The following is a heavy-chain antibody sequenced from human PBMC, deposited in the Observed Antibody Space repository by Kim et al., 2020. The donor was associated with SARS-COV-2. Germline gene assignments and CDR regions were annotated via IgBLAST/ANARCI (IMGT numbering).Heavy chain of an antibody. CDR2: T. Sequence: TYYADSVKGRFTISRDNSKNTLYLQMNSLRAEDTAVYYCAHTLPLPFDYWGQGTLVTVSS. D-gene: IGHD1-26*01. V-gene: IGHV3-23*01. J-gene: IGHJ4*02. CDR3: AHTLPLPFDY.